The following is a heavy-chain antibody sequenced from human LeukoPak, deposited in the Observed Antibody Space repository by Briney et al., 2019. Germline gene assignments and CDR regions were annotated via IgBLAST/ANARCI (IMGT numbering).Heavy chain of an antibody. CDR3: ARGYCSGGSCYSGPFDY. D-gene: IGHD2-15*01. CDR1: GGSISSYY. V-gene: IGHV4-59*01. CDR2: IYYSGST. Sequence: SETLSLTCTVSGGSISSYYWSWIRQPPGKGLEWIGYIYYSGSTNYNPSLKSRVTVSVDTSKNQSSLKLSSVTAADTAVYYCARGYCSGGSCYSGPFDYWGQGTLVTVSS. J-gene: IGHJ4*02.